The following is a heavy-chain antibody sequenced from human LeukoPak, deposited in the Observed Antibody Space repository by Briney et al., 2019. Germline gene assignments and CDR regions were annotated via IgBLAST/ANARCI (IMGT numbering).Heavy chain of an antibody. CDR3: ARDRWGYSYGGD. CDR1: GFTFSSYS. Sequence: GGSLRLSCAASGFTFSSYSMNWVRQAPGKGLEWVSSITSSSRYTFYADSVKGRFTISRDNAKNSLYLQMNSLRAEDTAVYYCARDRWGYSYGGDWGQGTLVTVSS. V-gene: IGHV3-21*06. CDR2: ITSSSRYT. D-gene: IGHD5-18*01. J-gene: IGHJ4*02.